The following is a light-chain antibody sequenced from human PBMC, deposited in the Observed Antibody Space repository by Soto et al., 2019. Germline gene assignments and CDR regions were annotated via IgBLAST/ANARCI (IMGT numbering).Light chain of an antibody. CDR3: QAWDSSNLVV. CDR2: QDS. CDR1: KLGDKY. V-gene: IGLV3-1*01. Sequence: YELTQPPSVSVSPGQTASITCSGDKLGDKYACWYQQKPGQSPVLVIYQDSKRPSGIPERFSGSNSGNTATLTISGTQAMDEADYYCQAWDSSNLVVFGGGTKLTVL. J-gene: IGLJ2*01.